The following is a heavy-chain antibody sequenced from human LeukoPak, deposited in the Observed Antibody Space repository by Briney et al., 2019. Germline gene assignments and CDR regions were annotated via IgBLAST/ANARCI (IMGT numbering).Heavy chain of an antibody. J-gene: IGHJ4*02. V-gene: IGHV3-23*01. CDR2: ISGSGGST. CDR3: AKDQGLYGSGSSGALDY. CDR1: GFTFSSYA. D-gene: IGHD3-10*01. Sequence: GGSLRLSCAASGFTFSSYAMSWVRQAPGKGLEWVSAISGSGGSTYYADSVKGWFTISRDNSKNTLYLQMNSLRAEDTAVYYCAKDQGLYGSGSSGALDYWGQGTLVTVSS.